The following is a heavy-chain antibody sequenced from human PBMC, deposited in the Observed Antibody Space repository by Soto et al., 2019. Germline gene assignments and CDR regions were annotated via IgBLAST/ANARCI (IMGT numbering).Heavy chain of an antibody. D-gene: IGHD4-17*01. V-gene: IGHV3-23*01. J-gene: IGHJ4*02. CDR3: AKQTVPDY. Sequence: EVQLLESGGGLVQPGGSLRLSCAASGFTFSNSAMSWVRQAPGKGLEWVSAISGSGGRTYYADSVKGRFTISRDNSKNPLYLQMNSLRAEDTAVYYCAKQTVPDYWGQGTLVTVSS. CDR1: GFTFSNSA. CDR2: ISGSGGRT.